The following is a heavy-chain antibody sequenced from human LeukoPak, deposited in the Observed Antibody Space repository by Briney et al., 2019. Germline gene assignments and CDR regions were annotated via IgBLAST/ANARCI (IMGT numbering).Heavy chain of an antibody. CDR2: IYSGGST. D-gene: IGHD3-10*01. CDR3: AKAAYGSESYYDPFDY. J-gene: IGHJ4*02. Sequence: AGGSLRLSCAASEFSVGSNYMTWVRQAPGKGLEWVSLIYSGGSTYYADSVKGRFTISRDNSKNTLYLQMNSLRAEDTAVYYCAKAAYGSESYYDPFDYWGQGTLVTVSS. CDR1: EFSVGSNY. V-gene: IGHV3-66*01.